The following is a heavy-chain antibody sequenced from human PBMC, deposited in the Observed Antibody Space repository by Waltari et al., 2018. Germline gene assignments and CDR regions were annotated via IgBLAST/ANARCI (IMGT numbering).Heavy chain of an antibody. V-gene: IGHV3-30*02. Sequence: QVQLVESGGGVVQPGGSLRLSCAASGFTFSSYGMHWVRQAPGKGPEWVVFIQSDESNKFYADSVKGRFTISRDNSKNTLYLQMNSLRAEDTAVYYCTKGQTDGGNYYFDYWGQGTLVTVSS. D-gene: IGHD2-21*02. CDR2: IQSDESNK. CDR3: TKGQTDGGNYYFDY. J-gene: IGHJ4*02. CDR1: GFTFSSYG.